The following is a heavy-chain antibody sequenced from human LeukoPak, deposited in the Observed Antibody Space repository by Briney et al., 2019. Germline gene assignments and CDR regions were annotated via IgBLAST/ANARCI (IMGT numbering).Heavy chain of an antibody. J-gene: IGHJ6*03. D-gene: IGHD6-6*01. Sequence: SETLSLTCTVSGGSISSSSYYWGWIRQPPGKGLEWIGSIYYSGSTYYNPSLKSRVTISVDTSKNQFSLKLSSVTAADTAVYYCASDYSSSSPLRYYYYMDVWGKGTTVTVSS. CDR1: GGSISSSSYY. V-gene: IGHV4-39*07. CDR3: ASDYSSSSPLRYYYYMDV. CDR2: IYYSGST.